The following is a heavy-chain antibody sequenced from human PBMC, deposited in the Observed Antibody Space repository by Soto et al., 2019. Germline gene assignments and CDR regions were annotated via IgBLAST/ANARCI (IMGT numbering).Heavy chain of an antibody. CDR3: ARDEAPGYCSSTSCPDPYYYYYYGMDV. CDR2: IWYDGSNK. V-gene: IGHV3-33*01. J-gene: IGHJ6*02. D-gene: IGHD2-2*01. Sequence: QVQLVESGGGVVQPGRSLRLSCAASGFTFSSYGMHWVRQAPGKGLEWVAVIWYDGSNKYYADSVKGRFTISRDNSKNTLYLQMNSLRAEDTAVYYCARDEAPGYCSSTSCPDPYYYYYYGMDVWGQGTTVTVSS. CDR1: GFTFSSYG.